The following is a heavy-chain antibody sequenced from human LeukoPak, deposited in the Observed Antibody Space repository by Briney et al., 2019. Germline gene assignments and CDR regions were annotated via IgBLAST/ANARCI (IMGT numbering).Heavy chain of an antibody. D-gene: IGHD6-13*01. CDR2: ISAYNGNT. J-gene: IGHJ4*02. V-gene: IGHV1-18*01. Sequence: GASVEVSCKASGYTFTSYGISWVRQAPGQGLEWMGWISAYNGNTNYARKLQGRVTMTTDTSTSTAYMELRSLRSDDTAVYYCARAVFYSSSWGEYYFDYWGQGTLVTVSS. CDR3: ARAVFYSSSWGEYYFDY. CDR1: GYTFTSYG.